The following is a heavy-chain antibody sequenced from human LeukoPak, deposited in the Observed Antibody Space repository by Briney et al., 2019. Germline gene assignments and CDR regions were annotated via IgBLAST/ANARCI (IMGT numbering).Heavy chain of an antibody. CDR3: TREGVYSPDPSSYHRDAFDI. V-gene: IGHV1-69*04. CDR2: IIPILDVA. D-gene: IGHD3-16*02. CDR1: GGSFNSYV. Sequence: GASVKVSCKASGGSFNSYVITWVRQAPGQGLEWMGRIIPILDVANFAQKFQGRVTITADKSTNTAHMELSSLRSKDTAVYYCTREGVYSPDPSSYHRDAFDIWGQGTVVTVSS. J-gene: IGHJ3*02.